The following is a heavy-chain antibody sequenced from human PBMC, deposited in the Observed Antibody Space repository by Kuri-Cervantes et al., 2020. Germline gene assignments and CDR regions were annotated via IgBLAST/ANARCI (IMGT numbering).Heavy chain of an antibody. V-gene: IGHV1-69*05. Sequence: SVKVSCKASGYTFTSYGISWVRQAPGQGLEWMGGIIPIFGTANYAQKFQGRVTITTDESTSTAYMELSSLRSEDTAVYYCAREVVRLRRLFPSDFGEEAAFDIWGQGTMVTVSS. J-gene: IGHJ3*02. CDR2: IIPIFGTA. D-gene: IGHD2-2*01. CDR1: GYTFTSYG. CDR3: AREVVRLRRLFPSDFGEEAAFDI.